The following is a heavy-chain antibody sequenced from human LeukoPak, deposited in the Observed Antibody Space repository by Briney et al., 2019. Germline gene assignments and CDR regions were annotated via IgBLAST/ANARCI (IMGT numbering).Heavy chain of an antibody. CDR3: AKDREWDDYAEYDY. CDR1: GYTLTEMS. CDR2: FDPEDGET. V-gene: IGHV1-24*01. J-gene: IGHJ4*02. Sequence: ASVKVSCKVSGYTLTEMSIHWVRQAPGGALEWMGGFDPEDGETVYAPKFQGRVTMTEDTSADTAYMELNSLRADDTAVYYCAKDREWDDYAEYDYWGQGTLVTVSS. D-gene: IGHD4-17*01.